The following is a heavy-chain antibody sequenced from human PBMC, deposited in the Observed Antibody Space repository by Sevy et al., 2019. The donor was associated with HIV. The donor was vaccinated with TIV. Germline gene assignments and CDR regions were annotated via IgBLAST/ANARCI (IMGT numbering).Heavy chain of an antibody. CDR1: GFTFTDYW. CDR3: AREVGGYNWRPYYFDS. J-gene: IGHJ4*02. Sequence: GGSLRLSCAASGFTFTDYWMSWVRQTPGKGLEWVATIKQDESEKYYVDSVKGRFAISRDNGKNSVSLQMNGLRAEDTALYYCAREVGGYNWRPYYFDSCGQGTLVTVSS. V-gene: IGHV3-7*01. D-gene: IGHD5-12*01. CDR2: IKQDESEK.